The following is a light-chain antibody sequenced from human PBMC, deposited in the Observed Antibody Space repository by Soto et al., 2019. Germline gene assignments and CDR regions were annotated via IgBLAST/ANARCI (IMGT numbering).Light chain of an antibody. Sequence: EIVLTQSPGTLSLSPGERATLSCRASQRVSGNYLAWYQQKPGQARRPLIYGASSRATGIPDRFSGSGSGTDFNLTITRLEPEDFAVYYCQQYGSSPITFGQGTRLEIK. CDR2: GAS. CDR1: QRVSGNY. CDR3: QQYGSSPIT. V-gene: IGKV3-20*01. J-gene: IGKJ5*01.